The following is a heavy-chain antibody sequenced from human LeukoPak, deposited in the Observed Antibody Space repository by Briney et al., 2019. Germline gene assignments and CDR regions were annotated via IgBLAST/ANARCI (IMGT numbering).Heavy chain of an antibody. Sequence: GGSLRLSCAASGFTFSSYAMSWVRQAPGQGLEWVSAISGSGGSTYYADSVKGRFTISRDNSKNTLYLQMNSLRAEDTAVYYCAKSPWKDTVAGTLFFDYWGQGNLVTVSS. CDR3: AKSPWKDTVAGTLFFDY. CDR1: GFTFSSYA. J-gene: IGHJ4*02. CDR2: ISGSGGST. D-gene: IGHD6-19*01. V-gene: IGHV3-23*01.